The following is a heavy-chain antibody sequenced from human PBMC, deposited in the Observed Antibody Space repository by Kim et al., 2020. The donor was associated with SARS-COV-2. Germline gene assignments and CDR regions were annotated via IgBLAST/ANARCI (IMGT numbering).Heavy chain of an antibody. J-gene: IGHJ5*01. CDR3: ARGSSLTSFGVVGWCDS. Sequence: SETLSLTCTVSGGSISSYYWSWIRQPPGKGLEWIGYIYYSGSTNCNPSLKSRVTISVDTSKNQFSLKLSSVTAADTAVDYCARGSSLTSFGVVGWCDSWG. CDR1: GGSISSYY. D-gene: IGHD3-3*01. V-gene: IGHV4-59*01. CDR2: IYYSGST.